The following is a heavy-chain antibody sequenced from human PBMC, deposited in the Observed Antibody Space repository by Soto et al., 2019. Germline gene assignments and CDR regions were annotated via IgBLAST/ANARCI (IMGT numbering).Heavy chain of an antibody. CDR3: ARGRKSLAARDAFDI. V-gene: IGHV1-3*01. Sequence: ASVKVSCKASGYTFTSYAMHWVRQAPGQRLEWMGWINAGNGNTKYSQKFQGRVTITRDTSASTAYMELSSLRSEDTAVYYCARGRKSLAARDAFDIWGQGTMVTVSS. D-gene: IGHD6-6*01. J-gene: IGHJ3*02. CDR1: GYTFTSYA. CDR2: INAGNGNT.